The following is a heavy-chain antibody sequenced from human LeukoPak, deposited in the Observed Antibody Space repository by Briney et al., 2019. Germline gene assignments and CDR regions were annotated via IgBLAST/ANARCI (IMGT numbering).Heavy chain of an antibody. J-gene: IGHJ3*02. V-gene: IGHV1-18*01. CDR1: GYTFNRYG. D-gene: IGHD3-16*01. Sequence: GASVKVSCKASGYTFNRYGVNWVRQAPGQGLEWMGWIGTYNGNTSLAQKFKGRVTMTTDTATSTAYMELKSLRLDDTAVYYCAKDRVGAPPGDWEYLGASNCFDIWGQGTMVSVSS. CDR2: IGTYNGNT. CDR3: AKDRVGAPPGDWEYLGASNCFDI.